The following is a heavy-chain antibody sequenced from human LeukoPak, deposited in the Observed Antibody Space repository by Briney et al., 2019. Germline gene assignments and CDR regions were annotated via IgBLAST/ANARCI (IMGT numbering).Heavy chain of an antibody. Sequence: GGSLRLSCAASGFTFSSYWMSWVRQAPGKGLEWVANIKQDGSEKYYVDSVKGRFTISRDNAKNSLYLRMNSLRAEDTAVYYCAREVMAGTFDYWGQGTLVTVSS. D-gene: IGHD6-19*01. CDR1: GFTFSSYW. CDR2: IKQDGSEK. CDR3: AREVMAGTFDY. V-gene: IGHV3-7*03. J-gene: IGHJ4*02.